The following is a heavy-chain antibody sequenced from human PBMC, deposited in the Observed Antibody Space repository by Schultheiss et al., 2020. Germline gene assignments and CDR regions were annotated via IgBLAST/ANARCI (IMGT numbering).Heavy chain of an antibody. J-gene: IGHJ6*03. D-gene: IGHD6-13*01. Sequence: SETLSLTCTVSGGSISSGGYYWSWIRQPPGKGLEWIGYIYYSGSTYYNPSLKSRVTMSVDTSKNQFSLKLSSVTAADTAVYYCARVGYSSSWGPGPYYYYYMDVWGKGTTVTVSS. CDR1: GGSISSGGYY. CDR2: IYYSGST. CDR3: ARVGYSSSWGPGPYYYYYMDV. V-gene: IGHV4-61*08.